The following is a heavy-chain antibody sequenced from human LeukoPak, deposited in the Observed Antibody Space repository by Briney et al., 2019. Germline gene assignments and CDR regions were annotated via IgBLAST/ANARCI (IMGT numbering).Heavy chain of an antibody. Sequence: SETLSLTCTVSGGSISSYYWSWIRQSAGKGLEWIGRIYTSGSTNYNPSLKSRVTISVDTSKNQFSLKLSSVTAADTAVYYCARGRGRGRGYSGCYFDYWGQGTLVTVSS. CDR3: ARGRGRGRGYSGCYFDY. D-gene: IGHD5-12*01. V-gene: IGHV4-4*07. J-gene: IGHJ4*02. CDR1: GGSISSYY. CDR2: IYTSGST.